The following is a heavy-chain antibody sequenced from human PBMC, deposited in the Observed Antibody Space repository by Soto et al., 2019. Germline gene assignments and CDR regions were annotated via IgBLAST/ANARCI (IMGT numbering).Heavy chain of an antibody. CDR3: ARMETFGSLNWYDP. D-gene: IGHD3-16*01. CDR1: GYSFTNND. V-gene: IGHV1-8*01. CDR2: MNPGSGDP. Sequence: ASVKVSFKASGYSFTNNDVSWVRQATGQGLEWMGWMNPGSGDPGYAQKFQGRGTMTRDISIATAYMELSSLRSDDTARYYCARMETFGSLNWYDPWGQGTRVTVSS. J-gene: IGHJ5*02.